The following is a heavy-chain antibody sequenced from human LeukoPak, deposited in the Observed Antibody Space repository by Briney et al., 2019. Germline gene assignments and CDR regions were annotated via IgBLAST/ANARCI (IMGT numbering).Heavy chain of an antibody. J-gene: IGHJ4*02. CDR3: ARGLRTFDY. V-gene: IGHV4-39*01. CDR1: GGSINSSSYY. D-gene: IGHD3-16*01. Sequence: SETLSLTCTVPGGSINSSSYYWGWIRQPPGKGLEWIGSIYYSGSTYYNPSLKSRVTISVDTSKNQFSLKLSSVTAADTAVYYCARGLRTFDYWGQGTLVTVSS. CDR2: IYYSGST.